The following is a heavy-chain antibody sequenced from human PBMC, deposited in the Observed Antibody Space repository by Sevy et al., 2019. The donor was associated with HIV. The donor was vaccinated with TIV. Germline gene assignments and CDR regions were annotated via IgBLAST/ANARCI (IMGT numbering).Heavy chain of an antibody. CDR1: GFTFDDYT. Sequence: GGSLRLSCAASGFTFDDYTMHWVRQAPGKGLEWVSLISWDGGSTYYAHSVKGGFTISRENSKNSLYLQMNSLRTEDTALYYCAKGMGITGTTVFDYWGQGTLVTVSS. D-gene: IGHD1-20*01. CDR2: ISWDGGST. V-gene: IGHV3-43*01. J-gene: IGHJ4*02. CDR3: AKGMGITGTTVFDY.